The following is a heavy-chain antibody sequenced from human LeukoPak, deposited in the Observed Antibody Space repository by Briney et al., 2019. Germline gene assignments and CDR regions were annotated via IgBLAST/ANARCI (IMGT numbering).Heavy chain of an antibody. V-gene: IGHV3-15*01. CDR2: IKSKTDGGTT. Sequence: GGSLRLPCAASGFTFSNAWMSWVRQAPGKGLEWVGRIKSKTDGGTTDHAAPVKGRFTISRDDSKNTLYLQMNSLKTEDTAVYYCTTEERYYDFWSGYYTLDYWGQGTLVTVSS. D-gene: IGHD3-3*01. CDR3: TTEERYYDFWSGYYTLDY. CDR1: GFTFSNAW. J-gene: IGHJ4*02.